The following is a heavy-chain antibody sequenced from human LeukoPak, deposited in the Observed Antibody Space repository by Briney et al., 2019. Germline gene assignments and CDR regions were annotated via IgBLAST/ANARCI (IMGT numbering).Heavy chain of an antibody. J-gene: IGHJ5*02. CDR1: GGSISSYY. CDR3: ARRSGWCPGWFDP. V-gene: IGHV4-59*08. CDR2: IYYSGST. Sequence: SETLSLTCTVSGGSISSYYWSWIRQPPGKGLEWIGYIYYSGSTNYNPSLKSRVTISVDTSKNQFSLKLSSVTAADTAVYYCARRSGWCPGWFDPWGQGTLVTVSS. D-gene: IGHD6-19*01.